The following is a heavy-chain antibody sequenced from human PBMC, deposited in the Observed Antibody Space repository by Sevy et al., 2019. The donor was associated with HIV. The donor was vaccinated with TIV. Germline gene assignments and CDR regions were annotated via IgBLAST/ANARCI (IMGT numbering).Heavy chain of an antibody. J-gene: IGHJ5*02. CDR2: IYYSGST. CDR1: GGSISSYY. V-gene: IGHV4-59*13. Sequence: SETLSLTCTVSGGSISSYYWSWIRQPPGKGLEWIGYIYYSGSTNYNPSLKSRVTISVDTSKNQFSLKLSSVTAADTAVYYCAGDIRYSSGWYGGSDWFDPWGQGTLVTVSS. D-gene: IGHD6-19*01. CDR3: AGDIRYSSGWYGGSDWFDP.